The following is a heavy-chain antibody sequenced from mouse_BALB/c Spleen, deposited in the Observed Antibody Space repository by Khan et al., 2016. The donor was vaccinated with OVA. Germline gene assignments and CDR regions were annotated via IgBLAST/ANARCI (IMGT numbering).Heavy chain of an antibody. J-gene: IGHJ4*01. D-gene: IGHD2-10*01. CDR1: GFSLSNYG. CDR2: IWSDGST. V-gene: IGHV2-6-1*01. Sequence: VQLQESGPGLVAPSQSLSITCTISGFSLSNYGVHWVRQPPGKGLEWLVVIWSDGSTSYNSALKSRLIISKDNSKSQVFLKMNSLQTDDTAMYYCARQPYYHYYNMDYWGQGTSVTVSS. CDR3: ARQPYYHYYNMDY.